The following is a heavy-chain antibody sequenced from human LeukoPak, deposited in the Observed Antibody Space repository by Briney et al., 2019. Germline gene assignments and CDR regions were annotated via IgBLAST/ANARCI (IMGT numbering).Heavy chain of an antibody. CDR1: GYTFTSYY. D-gene: IGHD3-3*01. V-gene: IGHV1-46*01. CDR3: ARGRVGYLEWLLHVDY. CDR2: INPSGGST. J-gene: IGHJ4*02. Sequence: ASVKVSCKASGYTFTSYYMHWVRQAPGQGLEWMGIINPSGGSTSYAQKFQGRVTMTRDTSTSTAYMELSSLRSEDTAVYYCARGRVGYLEWLLHVDYWGQGTLVTVSS.